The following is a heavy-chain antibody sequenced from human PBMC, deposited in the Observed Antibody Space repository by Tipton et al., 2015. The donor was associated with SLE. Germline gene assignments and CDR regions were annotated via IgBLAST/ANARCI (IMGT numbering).Heavy chain of an antibody. CDR2: INHSGST. CDR3: ARGIVLNY. Sequence: TLSLTCAVYGGSFSGYYWSWIRQPPGKGLEWIGEINHSGSTNYNPSLKSRVTISVDTSKNQFSLKLSSVTAADTAVYYCARGIVLNYWGQGTLVTVSS. D-gene: IGHD2-8*01. V-gene: IGHV4-34*01. CDR1: GGSFSGYY. J-gene: IGHJ4*02.